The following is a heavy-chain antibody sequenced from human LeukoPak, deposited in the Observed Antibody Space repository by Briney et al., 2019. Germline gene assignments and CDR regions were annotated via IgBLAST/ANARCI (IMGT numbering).Heavy chain of an antibody. D-gene: IGHD2-2*02. CDR2: IRSKAYGGTT. J-gene: IGHJ5*02. Sequence: GRSLRLSCTASGFTFGDYAMSWFRQAPGKGLEWVGFIRSKAYGGTTEYAASVKGRFTISRDDSKSIAYLQMNSLKTANTAVYYCTRSDIVVVPAAIEWYWFDPWGQGTLVTVSS. V-gene: IGHV3-49*03. CDR1: GFTFGDYA. CDR3: TRSDIVVVPAAIEWYWFDP.